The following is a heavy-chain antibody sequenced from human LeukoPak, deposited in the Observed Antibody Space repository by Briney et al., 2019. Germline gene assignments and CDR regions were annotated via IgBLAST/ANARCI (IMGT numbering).Heavy chain of an antibody. J-gene: IGHJ3*02. D-gene: IGHD3-9*01. V-gene: IGHV4-61*01. Sequence: PSETLSLTCTVSGGSLSSACNCWGWLRQPPGKGLEFIRYNHYSGSNNYMPTLKSSVTMTVDTSKNQFCLKLSCVTAADTAVYYCARGSTLYYDILACDYTPGPFDIWGQGTMVTVSS. CDR3: ARGSTLYYDILACDYTPGPFDI. CDR1: GGSLSSACNC. CDR2: NHYSGSN.